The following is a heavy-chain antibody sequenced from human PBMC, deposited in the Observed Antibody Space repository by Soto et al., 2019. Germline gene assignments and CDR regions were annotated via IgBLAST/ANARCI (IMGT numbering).Heavy chain of an antibody. V-gene: IGHV3-48*02. CDR1: GFTFSSYS. J-gene: IGHJ4*02. CDR2: ISSSSSTI. Sequence: EVQLVESGGGLVQPGGSLRLSCAASGFTFSSYSMNWVRQAPGKGLEWVSYISSSSSTIYYADSVKGRSTISRDNAKNSLYLQMNSLRDEDTAVYYCASFAGTYYDILTGYYYFDYWGQGTLVTVSS. D-gene: IGHD3-9*01. CDR3: ASFAGTYYDILTGYYYFDY.